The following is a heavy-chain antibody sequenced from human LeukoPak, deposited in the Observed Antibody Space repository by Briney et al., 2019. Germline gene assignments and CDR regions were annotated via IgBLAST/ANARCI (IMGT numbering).Heavy chain of an antibody. CDR1: GGSISSSNW. CDR3: ARDGIAAADNYFDY. CDR2: IYHSGST. V-gene: IGHV4-4*02. Sequence: KPSGTLSLTCAVSGGSISSSNWWSWVRQPPGKGLEWIGEIYHSGSTNYNPSLKSRVTISVDKSKNQFSLKLSSVTAADTAVYYCARDGIAAADNYFDYWGQGTLVTVSP. J-gene: IGHJ4*02. D-gene: IGHD6-13*01.